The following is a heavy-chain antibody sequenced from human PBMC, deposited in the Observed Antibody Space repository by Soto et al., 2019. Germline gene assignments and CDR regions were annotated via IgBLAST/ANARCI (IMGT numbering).Heavy chain of an antibody. CDR2: IIPIFGTA. V-gene: IGHV1-69*01. J-gene: IGHJ4*02. D-gene: IGHD5-12*01. CDR3: ARGEGDIVATTAAVYFDY. CDR1: GGTFSSYA. Sequence: QVQLVQSGAEVKKPGSSVKVSCKASGGTFSSYAISWVRQAPGQGLEWMGGIIPIFGTANYAQKFQGRVTITADESTSTAYMELSSLRSEDTAVYYCARGEGDIVATTAAVYFDYRGQGTLVTVSS.